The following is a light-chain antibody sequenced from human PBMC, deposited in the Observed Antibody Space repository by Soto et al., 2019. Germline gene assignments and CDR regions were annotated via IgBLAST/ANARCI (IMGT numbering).Light chain of an antibody. V-gene: IGLV1-51*01. J-gene: IGLJ1*01. CDR3: GSWDSSLTAYV. CDR2: DDD. Sequence: QSALTQPPSVSAAPGQRVTISCSGSSSNIGGNSVSWYQQLPGTAPKLLIYDDDKRPSGIPDRFSGSKSGTSATLGITGFQTGDEADYYCGSWDSSLTAYVYGTATKVTVL. CDR1: SSNIGGNS.